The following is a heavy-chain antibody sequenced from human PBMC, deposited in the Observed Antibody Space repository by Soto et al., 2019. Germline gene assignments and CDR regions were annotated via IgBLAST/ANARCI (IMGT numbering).Heavy chain of an antibody. CDR2: ISAYNGNT. CDR1: GYTFTNFG. D-gene: IGHD3-16*01. J-gene: IGHJ4*02. V-gene: IGHV1-18*01. CDR3: ARGGNPIDY. Sequence: QVKLVQSGAEVKKPGASVKVSCKASGYTFTNFGISWVRQAPGQGLEWMGWISAYNGNTNYAQKFQDRVTMTTDTAMSRAYMEVRSLRFDDTAVYCSARGGNPIDYWGQGTLVTVSS.